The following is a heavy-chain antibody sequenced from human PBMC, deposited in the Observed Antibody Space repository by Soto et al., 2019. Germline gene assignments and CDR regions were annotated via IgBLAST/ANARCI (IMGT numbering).Heavy chain of an antibody. J-gene: IGHJ6*02. CDR1: GFTFSSYA. D-gene: IGHD2-15*01. V-gene: IGHV3-30-3*01. Sequence: QVQLVESGGGVVQPGRSLRLSCAASGFTFSSYAMHWVRQAPGKGLEWVAVISYDGSNKYYADSVKGRFTISRDNSKNTLYLQMNSLRAEDTAVYYCERDAPPHPSVVMTGYYYYGMDVWGQGTTVTVSS. CDR2: ISYDGSNK. CDR3: ERDAPPHPSVVMTGYYYYGMDV.